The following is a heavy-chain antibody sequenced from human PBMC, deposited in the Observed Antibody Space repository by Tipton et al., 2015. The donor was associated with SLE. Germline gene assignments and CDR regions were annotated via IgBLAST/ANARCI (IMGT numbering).Heavy chain of an antibody. J-gene: IGHJ4*02. D-gene: IGHD2-2*02. CDR1: GFTFSDYV. CDR3: ASSLPYGGLFDY. CDR2: IKQDGSET. Sequence: GSLRLSCAASGFTFSDYVMHWVRQAPGKGLEWVANIKQDGSETFYVGSVKGRFTISRDNSKNTLYLQMNSLRPEDTALYYCASSLPYGGLFDYWGQGTLVTVSS. V-gene: IGHV3-7*01.